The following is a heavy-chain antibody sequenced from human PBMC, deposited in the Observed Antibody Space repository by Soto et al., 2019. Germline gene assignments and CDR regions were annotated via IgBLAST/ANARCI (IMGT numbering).Heavy chain of an antibody. CDR1: GYTFASNG. J-gene: IGHJ5*02. CDR3: ARGRSGYDFWSGLFDP. D-gene: IGHD3-3*01. CDR2: ISAYNGNT. V-gene: IGHV1-18*01. Sequence: GASVKVSCKSSGYTFASNGISWVRQAHEQGLEWMGWISAYNGNTNYAQKLQGRVTMTTDTSTSTAYMELRSLRSDDTAVYYCARGRSGYDFWSGLFDPWGQGTLVTVSS.